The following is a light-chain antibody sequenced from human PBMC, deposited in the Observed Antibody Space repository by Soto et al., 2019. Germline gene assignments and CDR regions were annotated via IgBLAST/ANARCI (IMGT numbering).Light chain of an antibody. CDR3: QQRGT. V-gene: IGKV3-11*01. CDR2: DAS. J-gene: IGKJ2*01. Sequence: EIVLTQSPATLSLSPGERATLSCRASQSVSSYLDWYQQKPGQAPRLLIYDASNRATCIPARFSGSGSGTDFSNTIGGRASEDCAVYYCQQRGTFGQGTKLEIK. CDR1: QSVSSY.